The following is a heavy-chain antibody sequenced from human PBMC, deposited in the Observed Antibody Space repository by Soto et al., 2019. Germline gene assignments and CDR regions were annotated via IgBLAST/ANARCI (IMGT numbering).Heavy chain of an antibody. CDR2: IWYDGSNK. CDR3: ARDQGSSSSSSDY. J-gene: IGHJ4*02. CDR1: GFTFSSYG. V-gene: IGHV3-33*01. D-gene: IGHD6-6*01. Sequence: GGSLRLSCAASGFTFSSYGMHWVRQAPGKGLEWVAVIWYDGSNKYYADSVKGRFTISRDNSKNTLYLQMNSLRAEDTAVYYCARDQGSSSSSSDYWGQGTLVTVSS.